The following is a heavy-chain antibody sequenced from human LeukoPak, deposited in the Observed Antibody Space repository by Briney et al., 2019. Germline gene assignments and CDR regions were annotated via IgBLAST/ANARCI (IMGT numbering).Heavy chain of an antibody. Sequence: GESLKISCKGSGYSFTSYWIGWVRQMPGKGLEWMGIIYPGDSDTRYSPSLQGQVTISADKSISTAYLQWSSLKASDTAMYYCARTPSGSYRRGYFDYWGQGTLVTVSS. CDR1: GYSFTSYW. CDR3: ARTPSGSYRRGYFDY. J-gene: IGHJ4*02. V-gene: IGHV5-51*01. CDR2: IYPGDSDT. D-gene: IGHD1-26*01.